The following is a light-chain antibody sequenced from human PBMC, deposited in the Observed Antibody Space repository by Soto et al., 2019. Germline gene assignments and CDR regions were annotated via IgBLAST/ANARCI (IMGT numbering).Light chain of an antibody. V-gene: IGLV3-21*02. CDR1: NIGSKT. J-gene: IGLJ1*01. CDR3: QVWDSSSDHSYV. Sequence: SYELAQPPSVSVAPGQTARLTCGGNNIGSKTVHWYRQRPGQAPVLVDYDDSDRPSGIPERISGSNSANTATLTITRFEAGDADDFYCQVWDSSSDHSYVFGAGTKVTV. CDR2: DDS.